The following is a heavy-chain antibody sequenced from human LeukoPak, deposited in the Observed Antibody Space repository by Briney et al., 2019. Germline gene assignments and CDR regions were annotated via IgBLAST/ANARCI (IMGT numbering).Heavy chain of an antibody. D-gene: IGHD3-22*01. CDR3: ARSYYDSSGYFVGVFDY. Sequence: SETLSLTCAVYGGSFSGYYWSWIRQPPGKGLEWIGSIYYSGSTYYNPSLKSRVTISVDTSKNQFSLKLSSVTAADTAVYYCARSYYDSSGYFVGVFDYWGQGTLVTVSS. V-gene: IGHV4-34*01. J-gene: IGHJ4*02. CDR2: IYYSGST. CDR1: GGSFSGYY.